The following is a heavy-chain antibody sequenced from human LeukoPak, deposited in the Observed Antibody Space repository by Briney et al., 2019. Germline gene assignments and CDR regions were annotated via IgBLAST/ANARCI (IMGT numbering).Heavy chain of an antibody. Sequence: GRSLRFSCAASGFTFSSYGMHWVRQAPGKGLEWVAVIWYDGSNKYYADSVKGRFTISRDNSKNTLYLQMNSLRAEDTAVYYCARERGYCSGGSCYGWFDPWGQGTLVTVSS. V-gene: IGHV3-33*01. J-gene: IGHJ5*02. CDR1: GFTFSSYG. CDR3: ARERGYCSGGSCYGWFDP. CDR2: IWYDGSNK. D-gene: IGHD2-15*01.